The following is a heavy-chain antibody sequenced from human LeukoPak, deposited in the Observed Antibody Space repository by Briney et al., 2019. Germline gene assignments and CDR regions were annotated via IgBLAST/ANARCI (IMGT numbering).Heavy chain of an antibody. CDR2: IENDGTNE. V-gene: IGHV3-30-3*01. Sequence: PGGSLRLSCAASRFTFSTYAMHWVRQAPGKGLEWVAGIENDGTNEDHADSVKGRFTISRDNSKNTLYLQMNSLRAEDTAVYYCARGRRGQWLVRDDCDFGGQGTRVTVSS. CDR1: RFTFSTYA. J-gene: IGHJ4*02. CDR3: ARGRRGQWLVRDDCDF. D-gene: IGHD6-19*01.